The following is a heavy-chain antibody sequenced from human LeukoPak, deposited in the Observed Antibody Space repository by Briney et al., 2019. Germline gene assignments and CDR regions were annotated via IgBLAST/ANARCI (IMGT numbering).Heavy chain of an antibody. CDR2: ISCSGGST. J-gene: IGHJ5*02. V-gene: IGHV3-23*01. Sequence: GGSLRLSCAASGFTFSSYAMIWVPQAPGKGLEWVSAISCSGGSTYYTDSVKGRFTISRDNSKNTLYLQMNRLRDEDTDVYYCARVKKGIAAAGTGEGWFEPWGQGTLVTVS. D-gene: IGHD6-13*01. CDR1: GFTFSSYA. CDR3: ARVKKGIAAAGTGEGWFEP.